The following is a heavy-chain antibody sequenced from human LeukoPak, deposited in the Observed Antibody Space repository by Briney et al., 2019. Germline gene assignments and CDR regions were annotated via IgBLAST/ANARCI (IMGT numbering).Heavy chain of an antibody. CDR2: INPSGGST. CDR3: ARARTITIFPLRGQDNYYYYMDV. J-gene: IGHJ6*03. D-gene: IGHD3-9*01. Sequence: GASVKVSCKASGYTFTGYYMHWVRQAPGQGLEWMGIINPSGGSTTYAQKFQGRVTMTRDVSTSTVYMELSSLTSEDTAVYYCARARTITIFPLRGQDNYYYYMDVWGKGTTVTVSS. CDR1: GYTFTGYY. V-gene: IGHV1-46*01.